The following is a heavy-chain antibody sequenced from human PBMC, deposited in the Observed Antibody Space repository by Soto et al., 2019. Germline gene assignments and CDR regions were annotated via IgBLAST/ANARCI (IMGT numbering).Heavy chain of an antibody. CDR3: ARAAGGPITIFGVVMTWFDP. CDR1: GGSISSGGYY. Sequence: SETLSHTCTVSGGSISSGGYYWSWIRQHPGKGLEWIGYIYYSGSTYYNPSLKSRVTISVDTSKNQFSLKLSSVTAADTAVYYCARAAGGPITIFGVVMTWFDPWGQGTLVPVYS. J-gene: IGHJ5*02. V-gene: IGHV4-31*03. D-gene: IGHD3-3*01. CDR2: IYYSGST.